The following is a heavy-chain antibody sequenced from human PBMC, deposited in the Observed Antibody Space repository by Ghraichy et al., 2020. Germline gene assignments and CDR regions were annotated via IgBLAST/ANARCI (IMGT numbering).Heavy chain of an antibody. D-gene: IGHD2-21*02. CDR3: TRDTQRVVVETPTPLNNHFAP. CDR1: GFTFNTYG. Sequence: GESLNISCAASGFTFNTYGIHWVRQAPGKGLEWVAAIWPGGSNTHYADTVEGRFTVSRDNPKNTVYLQMDNLRAEDTAVYYCTRDTQRVVVETPTPLNNHFAPGGQGTRVTVSS. J-gene: IGHJ5*02. CDR2: IWPGGSNT. V-gene: IGHV3-33*01.